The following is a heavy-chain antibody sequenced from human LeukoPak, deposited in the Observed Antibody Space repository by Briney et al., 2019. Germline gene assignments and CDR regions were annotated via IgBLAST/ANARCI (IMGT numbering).Heavy chain of an antibody. D-gene: IGHD2-15*01. CDR1: GFNFSSYA. J-gene: IGHJ4*02. Sequence: GGSLRLSCAASGFNFSSYAMSWVRQAPGKGLEWVSAISDTGGSTYYADSVKGRFTISRDNSKNTLYLQMNSLRAEDTAVYYCAKALSHCSGGSCYSAVDYWGQGTLVTVFS. CDR2: ISDTGGST. V-gene: IGHV3-23*01. CDR3: AKALSHCSGGSCYSAVDY.